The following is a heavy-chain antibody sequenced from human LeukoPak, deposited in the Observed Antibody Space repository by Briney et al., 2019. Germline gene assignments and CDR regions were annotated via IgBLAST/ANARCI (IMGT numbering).Heavy chain of an antibody. D-gene: IGHD3-22*01. CDR3: AREGYYYDSSGYYTYFDY. J-gene: IGHJ4*02. Sequence: PGGSLRLSCAASGFTFSSYGMSWVRQAPGKGLEWVSAISGSGGSTYYADSVKGRFTISRDNSKNTLYLQMNSLSAEDTAVYYCAREGYYYDSSGYYTYFDYWGQGTLVTVSS. CDR2: ISGSGGST. V-gene: IGHV3-23*01. CDR1: GFTFSSYG.